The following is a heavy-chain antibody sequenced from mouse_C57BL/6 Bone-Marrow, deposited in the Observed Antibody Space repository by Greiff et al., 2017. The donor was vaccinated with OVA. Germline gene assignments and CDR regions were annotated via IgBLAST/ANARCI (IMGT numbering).Heavy chain of an antibody. D-gene: IGHD1-1*01. J-gene: IGHJ3*01. Sequence: QVQLQQSGAELARPGASVKLSCKASGYTFTSYGISWVKQRTGQGLEWIGEIYPRSGNTYYNEKFKGKATLTADKSSSTASMELRSLTSEDSAVYFCAVYYPWFAYWGQGTLVTVSA. CDR2: IYPRSGNT. CDR3: AVYYPWFAY. V-gene: IGHV1-81*01. CDR1: GYTFTSYG.